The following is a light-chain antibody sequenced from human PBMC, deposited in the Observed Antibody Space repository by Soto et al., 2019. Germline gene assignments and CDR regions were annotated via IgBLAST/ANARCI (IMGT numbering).Light chain of an antibody. V-gene: IGLV2-14*03. CDR1: RRDIGAYNF. CDR3: TSYTTSNTLT. Sequence: QSALTKPPSVSGSPGKSITLSCTGTRRDIGAYNFVSWFQQYPGKAPKCMIYDVNNRPSGVSNRFSGSKSGNTASLTISGLQAEDEAVYYCTSYTTSNTLTLGGGTKLTVL. CDR2: DVN. J-gene: IGLJ2*01.